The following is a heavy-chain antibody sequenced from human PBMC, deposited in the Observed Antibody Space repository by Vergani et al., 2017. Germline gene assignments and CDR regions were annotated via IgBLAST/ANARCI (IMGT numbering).Heavy chain of an antibody. Sequence: EVQLVQSGAEVKKPGATLTLSCKVSGYTFTDHYMHWVKQAPGKGIEWMGLVDPEDGETRYAEKFQGRVTIAADTSTDTAHLELSSLRSEYTAVYYCATPQTVTTYGMEVWGQGTTVSVSS. D-gene: IGHD4-17*01. CDR1: GYTFTDHY. CDR3: ATPQTVTTYGMEV. CDR2: VDPEDGET. V-gene: IGHV1-69-2*01. J-gene: IGHJ6*02.